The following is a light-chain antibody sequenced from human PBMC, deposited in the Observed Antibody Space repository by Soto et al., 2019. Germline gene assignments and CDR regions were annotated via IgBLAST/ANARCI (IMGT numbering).Light chain of an antibody. CDR3: QVWDSSSDHVV. CDR2: YDS. CDR1: NIGSKS. Sequence: SYELTQPPSVSVAPGKTARITCGGNNIGSKSVHWYQQKPGQAPVLVIYYDSDRPSGIPERFSGSNSGNMATLTISRVEAGDEADYYRQVWDSSSDHVVFGGGTKLTV. J-gene: IGLJ2*01. V-gene: IGLV3-21*04.